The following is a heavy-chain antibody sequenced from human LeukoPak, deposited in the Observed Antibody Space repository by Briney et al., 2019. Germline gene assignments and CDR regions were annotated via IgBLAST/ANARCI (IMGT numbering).Heavy chain of an antibody. V-gene: IGHV4-39*01. Sequence: PSETLSLTCTVSGGSISSSSYYWGWIRQPPGKGLEWIGSIYYSGSTCYNPSLKSRVTISVDTSKNQFSLKLSSVTAADTAVYYCARQYPGIAVAGRADYWGQGTLVTVSS. D-gene: IGHD6-19*01. CDR1: GGSISSSSYY. J-gene: IGHJ4*02. CDR2: IYYSGST. CDR3: ARQYPGIAVAGRADY.